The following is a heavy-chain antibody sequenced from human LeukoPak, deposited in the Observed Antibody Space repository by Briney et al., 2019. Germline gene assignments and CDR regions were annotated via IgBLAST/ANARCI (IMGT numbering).Heavy chain of an antibody. V-gene: IGHV3-66*01. CDR3: ARGASSWPPYFDY. CDR1: GFTVSSNY. Sequence: GGSLRLSCAASGFTVSSNYMSWVRQAPGKGLEWVSVIYSGGSTYYADSVKGRFTISRDNSKNTLYLQMNSLRGEDTAVYYCARGASSWPPYFDYWGQGTLVTVSS. D-gene: IGHD6-13*01. J-gene: IGHJ4*02. CDR2: IYSGGST.